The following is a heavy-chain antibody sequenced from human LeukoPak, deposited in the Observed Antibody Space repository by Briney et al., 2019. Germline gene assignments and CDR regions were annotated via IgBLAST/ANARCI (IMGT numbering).Heavy chain of an antibody. Sequence: SETLSLTCTVSGASISSNYWSWIRQPPGKGLEWIGRIYSSGTTNYNPSLKSRVTISGDTSKNQFSLKLSSVTAADTAVYYCARETSWDPIDYWGQGTLVTVSS. CDR2: IYSSGTT. J-gene: IGHJ4*02. D-gene: IGHD1-26*01. CDR3: ARETSWDPIDY. CDR1: GASISSNY. V-gene: IGHV4-4*07.